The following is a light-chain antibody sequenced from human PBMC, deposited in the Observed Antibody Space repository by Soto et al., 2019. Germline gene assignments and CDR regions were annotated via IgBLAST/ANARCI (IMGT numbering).Light chain of an antibody. CDR1: QSIRSY. Sequence: DIQMTQSPSSLSAYVGDRVTITCRASQSIRSYFNWYQQKAGKAPKYLIYTTPSLQRGAPSRLSASGSGTDFVLSVVSLQPEDFATYYCQQTYSTPPGAFGQGTKV. J-gene: IGKJ1*01. CDR2: TTP. V-gene: IGKV1-39*01. CDR3: QQTYSTPPGA.